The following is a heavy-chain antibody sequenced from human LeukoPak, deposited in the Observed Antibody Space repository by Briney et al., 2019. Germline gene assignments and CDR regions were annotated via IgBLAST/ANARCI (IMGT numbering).Heavy chain of an antibody. J-gene: IGHJ6*04. CDR1: GFSFSSYG. V-gene: IGHV3-48*04. Sequence: GGSLRLSCAASGFSFSSYGISWVRQAPGKGLEWVSTINTSGGTIYYADSVKGRFTISRDNAKNSLYLQMNSLRAEDTAVYYCAELGITMIGGVWGKGTTVTISS. D-gene: IGHD3-10*02. CDR3: AELGITMIGGV. CDR2: INTSGGTI.